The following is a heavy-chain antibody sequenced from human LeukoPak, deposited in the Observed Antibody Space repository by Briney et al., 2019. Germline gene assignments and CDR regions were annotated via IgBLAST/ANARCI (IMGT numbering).Heavy chain of an antibody. J-gene: IGHJ4*02. CDR3: AKDRAGSGSYNDY. CDR2: IRYDGSNK. D-gene: IGHD3-10*01. V-gene: IGHV3-30*02. CDR1: GFTFSSYG. Sequence: GGSLRLSCAASGFTFSSYGMHWVRQAPAKGLEGVAFIRYDGSNKYNADSVKGRFTISRDNYKNTLYLQMNSLRAEDTAVYYCAKDRAGSGSYNDYWGQGTLVTVSS.